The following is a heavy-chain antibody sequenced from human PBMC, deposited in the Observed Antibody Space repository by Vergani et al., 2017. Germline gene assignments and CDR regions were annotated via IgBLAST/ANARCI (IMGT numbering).Heavy chain of an antibody. D-gene: IGHD1-7*01. CDR3: AKDKSWNYIFDY. CDR2: ISGSDGST. CDR1: GFRFSSYG. V-gene: IGHV3-23*01. Sequence: VQLMQSGPVMKKPGGSMKVSCAASGFRFSSYGMSWVRQAPGKGLEWVSAISGSDGSTYYADSVKGRFTISRDNSKNTLYLQMNSLRAEDTAVYYCAKDKSWNYIFDYWGQGTLVTVSS. J-gene: IGHJ4*02.